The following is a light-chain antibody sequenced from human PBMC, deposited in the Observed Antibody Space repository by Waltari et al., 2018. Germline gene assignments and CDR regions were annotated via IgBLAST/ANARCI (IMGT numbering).Light chain of an antibody. CDR2: EIS. Sequence: SALTQPASVSASPGQSITISCTGTSSDVGGYNFVSWYQQHPGKAPQVIIFEISKRPSGVSILFSGSKSGNTASLTISGLQAEDEANYYCCAYVGYSTWVFGGGTKLTVV. CDR1: SSDVGGYNF. J-gene: IGLJ3*02. V-gene: IGLV2-23*02. CDR3: CAYVGYSTWV.